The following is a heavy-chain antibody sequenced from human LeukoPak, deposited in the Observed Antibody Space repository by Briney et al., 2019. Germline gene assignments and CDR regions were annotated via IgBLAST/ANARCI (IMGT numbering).Heavy chain of an antibody. V-gene: IGHV3-23*01. Sequence: GGSLRLSCAASGFTFVSYAMSWVRQAPGKGLEWVSGISGSGGSTYYADSVKGRFTISRDTSKNTLYLQMNSLRAEDTAVYYCARHTRVAAGAKSDYWGQGTLVTVSS. CDR1: GFTFVSYA. CDR2: ISGSGGST. D-gene: IGHD6-13*01. J-gene: IGHJ4*02. CDR3: ARHTRVAAGAKSDY.